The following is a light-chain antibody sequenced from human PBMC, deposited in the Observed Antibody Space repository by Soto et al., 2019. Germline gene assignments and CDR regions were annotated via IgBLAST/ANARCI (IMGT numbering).Light chain of an antibody. CDR3: LLSYSGAPYV. CDR2: DTS. Sequence: QTVVTQEPSLTVYPGGTVTLTCGSSTGAVTSGHYPYWFQQKPGQAPRTLIYDTSNKHSWTPARFSGSLLGGKAALTLSGAQPEDEAEYYCLLSYSGAPYVFGTGTKLTVL. J-gene: IGLJ1*01. CDR1: TGAVTSGHY. V-gene: IGLV7-46*01.